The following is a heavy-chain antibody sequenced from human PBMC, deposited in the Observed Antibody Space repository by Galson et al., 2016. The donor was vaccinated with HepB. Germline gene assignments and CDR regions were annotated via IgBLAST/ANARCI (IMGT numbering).Heavy chain of an antibody. CDR2: ISGSGGTT. V-gene: IGHV3-23*01. D-gene: IGHD3-3*01. J-gene: IGHJ1*01. Sequence: SLRLSCAASGFSFSDYAIIWVRQAPGKGLEWVSGISGSGGTTYYEDSVKGRFTISRDNSKNTVFLQMNSLRVEDTALYYCANLGESLGYYPCEIWGRGTVVPVSS. CDR3: ANLGESLGYYPCEI. CDR1: GFSFSDYA.